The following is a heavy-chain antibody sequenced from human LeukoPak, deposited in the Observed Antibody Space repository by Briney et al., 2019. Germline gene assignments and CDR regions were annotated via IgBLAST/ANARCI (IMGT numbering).Heavy chain of an antibody. CDR3: ARYGYTGASDI. J-gene: IGHJ3*02. V-gene: IGHV3-7*01. D-gene: IGHD3-16*01. CDR2: MNQDGSAK. CDR1: GFTFGSYW. Sequence: QPGGSLRLSCAASGFTFGSYWMTWVRQAPGKGLEWVANMNQDGSAKYYVDSLKGRFTISRDNARNSLYLQMNSLRVEDTAVYYCARYGYTGASDIWGQGTMVTVSS.